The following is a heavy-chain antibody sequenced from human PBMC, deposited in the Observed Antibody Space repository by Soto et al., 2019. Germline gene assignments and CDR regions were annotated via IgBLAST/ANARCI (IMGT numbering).Heavy chain of an antibody. Sequence: GGSLRLSCVTSGFTFSDYNMNWVRQAPGKGLEWVSSVNSDNAYIYYADSVRGRFTISRDNAKNSLSLQMNSLRADDTAVYYCARGFCSGGNCYNGLDVWGQGTTVTVSS. J-gene: IGHJ6*02. CDR1: GFTFSDYN. V-gene: IGHV3-21*01. D-gene: IGHD2-15*01. CDR2: VNSDNAYI. CDR3: ARGFCSGGNCYNGLDV.